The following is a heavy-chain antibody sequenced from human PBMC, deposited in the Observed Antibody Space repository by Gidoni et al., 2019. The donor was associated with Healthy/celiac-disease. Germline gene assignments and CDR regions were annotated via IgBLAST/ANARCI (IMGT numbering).Heavy chain of an antibody. J-gene: IGHJ4*02. CDR2: IRSKAYGGTT. V-gene: IGHV3-49*03. Sequence: EVQLVESGGGLVQPGRSLRLSCTASGLTFGDYAMSWFRQAPGKGLEWVGFIRSKAYGGTTEYAASVKGRFTISRDDSKSIAYLQMNSLKTEDTAVYYCTIYCGGDCYWGPLDYWGQGTLVTVSS. CDR1: GLTFGDYA. CDR3: TIYCGGDCYWGPLDY. D-gene: IGHD2-21*02.